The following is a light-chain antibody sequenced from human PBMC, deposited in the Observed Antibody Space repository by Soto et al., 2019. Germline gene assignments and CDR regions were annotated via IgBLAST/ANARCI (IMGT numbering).Light chain of an antibody. Sequence: EVVVTQFPATLSVSPGERATLSCRASQDISINLAWYQQKPGQAPRILIYGASTKATGIPARFSGSGSGTDFSLTISSLQSEDFAVYYCQQYERWPPVTFGGGTKVEIK. J-gene: IGKJ4*01. CDR1: QDISIN. CDR3: QQYERWPPVT. V-gene: IGKV3-15*01. CDR2: GAS.